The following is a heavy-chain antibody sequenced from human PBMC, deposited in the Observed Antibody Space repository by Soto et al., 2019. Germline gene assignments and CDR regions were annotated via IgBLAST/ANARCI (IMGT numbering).Heavy chain of an antibody. V-gene: IGHV3-7*01. Sequence: GGSLRLSCAASGFTFSSYWMSWVRQAPGKGLEWVANIKQDGSEKYYVDSVKGRFTISRDNAKNSLYLQMNSLRAEDTAVYYCASDGWGYHVYTTPYNDYWGQGTLVTVS. CDR2: IKQDGSEK. D-gene: IGHD3-10*01. CDR1: GFTFSSYW. CDR3: ASDGWGYHVYTTPYNDY. J-gene: IGHJ4*02.